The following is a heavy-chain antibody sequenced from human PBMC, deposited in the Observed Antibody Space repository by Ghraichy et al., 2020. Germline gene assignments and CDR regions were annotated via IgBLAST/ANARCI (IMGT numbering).Heavy chain of an antibody. Sequence: GESLNISCAASGFTFSSYSMSWVRQAPGKGLEWVSSISTSSTYKYYADALKGRFTISRDNAKNSLYLQMNSLRAEDTAVYYCARELIGSSGANLYWGQGTLVTVSS. CDR3: ARELIGSSGANLY. V-gene: IGHV3-21*01. D-gene: IGHD3-22*01. CDR2: ISTSSTYK. J-gene: IGHJ4*02. CDR1: GFTFSSYS.